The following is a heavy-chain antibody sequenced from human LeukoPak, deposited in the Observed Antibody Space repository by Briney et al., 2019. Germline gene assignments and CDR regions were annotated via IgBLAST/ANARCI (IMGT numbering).Heavy chain of an antibody. CDR1: GFIFSDYY. CDR3: ARSQWNPGKTTQTT. V-gene: IGHV3-11*01. Sequence: GGSLRLSCAGSGFIFSDYYMSWIRQAPGKGLEWVSYISSSSNNIYYADSVKGRFTISRDNAKNSLYLQMNSLRAEDTAVYYCARSQWNPGKTTQTTWGQGTLVTVSS. CDR2: ISSSSNNI. D-gene: IGHD1-1*01. J-gene: IGHJ5*02.